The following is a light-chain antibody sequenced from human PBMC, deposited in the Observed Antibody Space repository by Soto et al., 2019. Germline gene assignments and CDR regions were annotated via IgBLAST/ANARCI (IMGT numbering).Light chain of an antibody. CDR3: QLYGSSPPRYT. CDR1: QGISSY. Sequence: IQLTQSPSSLSASVGDRVTITCRASQGISSYLAWYQQKPGKAPKLLIYAASTLQSGVPSRFSGSGSGTDFTLTISRLEPEDFAVYFCQLYGSSPPRYTFGQGTKLEIK. CDR2: AAS. J-gene: IGKJ2*01. V-gene: IGKV1-9*01.